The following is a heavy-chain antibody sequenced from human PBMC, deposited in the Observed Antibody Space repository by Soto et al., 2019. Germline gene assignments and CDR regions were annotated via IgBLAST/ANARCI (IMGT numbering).Heavy chain of an antibody. J-gene: IGHJ5*02. Sequence: QITLKESGPTLVRPTQTLTLTCTFSGFSLSTTGVGVGWIRQPPGKALEWLALIYWDDDKRYSPSLKSRLTIAKDTSKKEVILTLTNMDPVDTARYYCAQRLPHYRLGRERGNWFDPWGQGTLVTVSS. V-gene: IGHV2-5*02. CDR3: AQRLPHYRLGRERGNWFDP. CDR2: IYWDDDK. D-gene: IGHD3-16*01. CDR1: GFSLSTTGVG.